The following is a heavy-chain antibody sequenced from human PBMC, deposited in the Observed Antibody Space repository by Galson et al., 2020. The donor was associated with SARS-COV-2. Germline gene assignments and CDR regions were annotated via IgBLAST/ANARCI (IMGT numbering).Heavy chain of an antibody. CDR2: ISYDGSNK. J-gene: IGHJ6*02. Sequence: GGSLRLSCAASGFTFSSYAMHWVRQAPGKGLEWVAGISYDGSNKYYADSVKGRFTISRDNSKNTLYLQMNSLRAEDMAVYYWAREYCSSTSCYSSYYYYYGMDVWGQGTTVTVSS. CDR1: GFTFSSYA. D-gene: IGHD2-2*01. V-gene: IGHV3-30*04. CDR3: AREYCSSTSCYSSYYYYYGMDV.